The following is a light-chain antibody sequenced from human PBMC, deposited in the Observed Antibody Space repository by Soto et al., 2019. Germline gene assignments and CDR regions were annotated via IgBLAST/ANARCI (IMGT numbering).Light chain of an antibody. CDR3: QQRSNWPPGT. CDR2: DAS. CDR1: QSVSRH. V-gene: IGKV3-11*01. Sequence: EVVLTQSPATMSLSPGERATLSCRACQSVSRHLAWYQQKPGQAPRLLILDASDRATGIPARFSGSGSGTNFTLTISSLEPEDFAVYYCQQRSNWPPGTVGGGTKVDIK. J-gene: IGKJ4*01.